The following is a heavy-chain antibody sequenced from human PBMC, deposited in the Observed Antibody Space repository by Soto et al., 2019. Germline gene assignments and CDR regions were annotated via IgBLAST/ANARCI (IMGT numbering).Heavy chain of an antibody. CDR2: ISAPKGRT. CDR3: VRNERDTCGVGGCYYFDY. CDR1: GNTIVSYG. D-gene: IGHD2-15*01. Sequence: QVQLVQSGPEVKKPGASVRVSCKASGNTIVSYGISWVRQAPGQGLEWMGWISAPKGRTKSAQKFQDRITMTTDTSTSTAQMELWTLRSEDTAIYYCVRNERDTCGVGGCYYFDYWGQGTLVIVS. V-gene: IGHV1-18*01. J-gene: IGHJ4*02.